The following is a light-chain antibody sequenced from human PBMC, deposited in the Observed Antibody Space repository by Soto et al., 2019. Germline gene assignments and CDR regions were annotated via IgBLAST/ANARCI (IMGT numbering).Light chain of an antibody. Sequence: EIVLTQSPGTLSLSPGERVTLSCRASQSVSTNDLLWYQQKPGQAPRLLIYATSNRATGIPDRFSGSGSGTDFTLTIRRLEPEDVAVYYCQQYYSTPSFGGGTKVEIK. CDR1: QSVSTND. J-gene: IGKJ4*01. CDR2: ATS. V-gene: IGKV3-20*01. CDR3: QQYYSTPS.